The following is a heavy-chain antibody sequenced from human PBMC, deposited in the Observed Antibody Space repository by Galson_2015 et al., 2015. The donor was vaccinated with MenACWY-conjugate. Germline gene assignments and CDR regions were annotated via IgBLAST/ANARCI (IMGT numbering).Heavy chain of an antibody. Sequence: SLRLSCAASGFTFRNYAMSWVRQALGRGPEWVSTISGSGGSTYYADSVKGRFTISRDNSKNTLYLQMNSLRAEDMAIYYCAFQGAAGTGAVDYWGQGTLVTVSS. D-gene: IGHD6-13*01. V-gene: IGHV3-23*01. J-gene: IGHJ4*02. CDR3: AFQGAAGTGAVDY. CDR2: ISGSGGST. CDR1: GFTFRNYA.